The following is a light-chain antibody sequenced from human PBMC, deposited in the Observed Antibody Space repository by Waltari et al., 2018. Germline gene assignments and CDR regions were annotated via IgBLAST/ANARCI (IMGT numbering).Light chain of an antibody. J-gene: IGKJ4*01. V-gene: IGKV1-5*03. CDR2: KAS. Sequence: DIQMTQSPSTLSASVGDRVIFSCRASQSISKWLAWYQQKAGKAPKLLLYKASTLESGDPSRFSGSGSGTEFTLTISSLQPEDFATYYCQQYNSYSLLSFGGGTKVEIK. CDR3: QQYNSYSLLS. CDR1: QSISKW.